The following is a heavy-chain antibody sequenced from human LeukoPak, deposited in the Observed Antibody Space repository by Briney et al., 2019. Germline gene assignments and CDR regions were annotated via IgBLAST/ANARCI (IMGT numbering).Heavy chain of an antibody. CDR2: ISSSSSTI. CDR1: GFTFSSYS. CDR3: AELGITMIGGV. J-gene: IGHJ6*04. V-gene: IGHV3-48*04. Sequence: GGSLRLSSAASGFTFSSYSMNWVRQAPGKGLEWVSYISSSSSTIYYADSVKGRFTISRDNAKNSLYLQMNSLRAEDTAVYYCAELGITMIGGVWGKGTTVTISS. D-gene: IGHD3-10*02.